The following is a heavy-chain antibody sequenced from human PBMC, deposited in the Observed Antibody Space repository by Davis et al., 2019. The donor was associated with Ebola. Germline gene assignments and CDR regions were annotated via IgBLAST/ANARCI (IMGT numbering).Heavy chain of an antibody. V-gene: IGHV3-23*01. J-gene: IGHJ4*02. CDR2: ISGSGGST. D-gene: IGHD2-2*01. CDR3: ARSIVVVPAAPFDY. CDR1: GFTFSSYA. Sequence: GESLKISCAASGFTFSSYAMSWVRQAPGKGLEWVSAISGSGGSTYYADSVKGRFTISRDNSKNTLYLQMNSLRAEDTAVYYCARSIVVVPAAPFDYWGQGTLVTVSS.